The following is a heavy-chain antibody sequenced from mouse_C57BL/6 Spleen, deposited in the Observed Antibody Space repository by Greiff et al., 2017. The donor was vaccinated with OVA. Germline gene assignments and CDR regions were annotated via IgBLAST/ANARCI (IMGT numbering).Heavy chain of an antibody. CDR1: GFSFNTYA. J-gene: IGHJ3*01. D-gene: IGHD2-4*01. CDR2: IRSKSNNYAT. CDR3: VRHDDYLFAY. Sequence: DVKLVESGGGLVQPKGSLKLSCAASGFSFNTYAMNWVRQAPGKGLEWVARIRSKSNNYATYYADSVKDRFTISRDDSESMLYLQMNNLKTEDTAMYYCVRHDDYLFAYWGQGTLVTVSA. V-gene: IGHV10-1*01.